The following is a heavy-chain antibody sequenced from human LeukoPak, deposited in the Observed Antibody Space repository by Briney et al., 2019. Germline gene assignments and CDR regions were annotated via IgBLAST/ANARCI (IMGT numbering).Heavy chain of an antibody. D-gene: IGHD6-13*01. V-gene: IGHV1-2*02. Sequence: APVKVSCKASGYTFTGYYMHWVRQAPGQGLEWMGWINPNSGGTNYAQKFQGRVTMTRDTSISTAYMELSRLRSDDTAVYYCARDASSWYGVDYWGQGTLVTVSS. J-gene: IGHJ4*02. CDR1: GYTFTGYY. CDR2: INPNSGGT. CDR3: ARDASSWYGVDY.